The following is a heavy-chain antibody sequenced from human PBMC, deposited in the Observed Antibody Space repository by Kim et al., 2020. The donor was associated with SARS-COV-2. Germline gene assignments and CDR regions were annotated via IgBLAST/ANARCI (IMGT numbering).Heavy chain of an antibody. CDR1: GYTFITYW. D-gene: IGHD3-10*02. CDR2: IDPSDSYT. CDR3: ARLTMSGFTTNAFEI. J-gene: IGHJ3*02. V-gene: IGHV5-10-1*01. Sequence: ESLKISCQGSGYTFITYWIRWVRQMPGKGLEWMGRIDPSDSYTNYSPSFQGHVTISADKSISTAYLQWSSLKASDTAMYYCARLTMSGFTTNAFEIWGQGTMVSVSS.